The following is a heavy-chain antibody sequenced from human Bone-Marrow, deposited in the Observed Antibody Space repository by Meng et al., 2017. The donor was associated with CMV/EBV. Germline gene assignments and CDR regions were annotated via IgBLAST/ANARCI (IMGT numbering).Heavy chain of an antibody. CDR2: IYYSGST. V-gene: IGHV4-39*07. CDR1: GGSISSSSYY. Sequence: QVQLQESGPGLVKPSETLSLTCTVSGGSISSSSYYWGWIRQPPGKGLEWIGSIYYSGSTYYNPSLKSRVTISVDTSKNQFSLKLSSVTAADTAVYYCARDGLGGSWHYWGQGTLVTVSS. D-gene: IGHD6-13*01. CDR3: ARDGLGGSWHY. J-gene: IGHJ4*02.